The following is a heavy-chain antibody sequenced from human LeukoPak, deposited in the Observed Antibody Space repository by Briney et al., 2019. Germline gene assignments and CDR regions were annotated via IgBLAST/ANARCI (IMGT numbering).Heavy chain of an antibody. CDR2: ISDISSFI. Sequence: GGSLRLSCAASGFTFSSYSMSWVRQAPGKGLEWVSSISDISSFIYYADSVKGRFTISRDNAKNSLYLQMDSLRAEDTAICYCARDLHLLRGFFDYWGQGALVTVSS. CDR1: GFTFSSYS. V-gene: IGHV3-21*01. CDR3: ARDLHLLRGFFDY. J-gene: IGHJ4*02. D-gene: IGHD1-26*01.